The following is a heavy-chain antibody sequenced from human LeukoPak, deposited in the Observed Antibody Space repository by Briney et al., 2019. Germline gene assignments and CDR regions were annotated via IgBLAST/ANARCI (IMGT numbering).Heavy chain of an antibody. D-gene: IGHD1-7*01. V-gene: IGHV3-7*01. CDR2: IKQDGSEK. J-gene: IGHJ4*02. CDR3: ARVKGKLELPSYYSDY. Sequence: GGSLRLSCAASGFTFSSYSMNWVRQAPGKGLEWVANIKQDGSEKYYVDSVKGRFTISRDNAKNSLYLQMNSLRAEDTAVYYCARVKGKLELPSYYSDYWGQGTLVTVSS. CDR1: GFTFSSYS.